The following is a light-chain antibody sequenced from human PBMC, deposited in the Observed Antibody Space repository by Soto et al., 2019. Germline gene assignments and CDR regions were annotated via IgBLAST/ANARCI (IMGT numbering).Light chain of an antibody. Sequence: EIVMTQSPATLSVSPGERATLSCRASQSINNNLAWYQQKPGQAPRLLIHGASTRATGIPARISGSGSGTEITLTMNGLQSEDFGVYYCQQYNDWPWTFGRGTEVEIK. CDR1: QSINNN. V-gene: IGKV3-15*01. J-gene: IGKJ1*01. CDR2: GAS. CDR3: QQYNDWPWT.